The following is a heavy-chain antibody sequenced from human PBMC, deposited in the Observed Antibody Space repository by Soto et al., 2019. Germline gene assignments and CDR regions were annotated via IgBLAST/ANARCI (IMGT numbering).Heavy chain of an antibody. CDR3: AKLTETEPH. CDR1: GFIVSSSH. Sequence: PGGSLRLSCVVSGFIVSSSHMIWVRQAPGKGLEGVSIRYNHGKTNYVDSVKGRFTITRDNSKNTVYLQMNSLRVEDTAVYYCAKLTETEPHWGQEALLIVSS. J-gene: IGHJ4*02. V-gene: IGHV3-53*01. CDR2: RYNHGKT.